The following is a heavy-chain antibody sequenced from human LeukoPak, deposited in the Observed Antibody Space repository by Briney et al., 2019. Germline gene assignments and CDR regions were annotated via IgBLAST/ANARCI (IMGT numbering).Heavy chain of an antibody. Sequence: PSETLSLTCTVSGDSISSSRYYWGWIRQPPGKGLEWIGEINHSGSTNYNPSLKSRVTISVDTSKNQFSLKLSSVTAADTAVYYCARSDFFFRGAFDIWGQGTMVTVSS. V-gene: IGHV4-39*07. CDR2: INHSGST. CDR1: GDSISSSRYY. D-gene: IGHD3-3*01. J-gene: IGHJ3*02. CDR3: ARSDFFFRGAFDI.